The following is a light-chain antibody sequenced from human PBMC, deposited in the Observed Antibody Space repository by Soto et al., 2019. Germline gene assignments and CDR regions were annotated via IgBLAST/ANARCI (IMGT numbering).Light chain of an antibody. J-gene: IGLJ3*02. CDR1: SSNIRRNI. V-gene: IGLV1-44*01. Sequence: QSALTQPPSASGTPGQRVTISCSGSSSNIRRNIVNWYQQLPGTAPKLLIHTDFHRPSGVPDRFSGSKSGTSASLAISGLQSADEAYYYCCSYAGSRVFGGGTKVTVL. CDR2: TDF. CDR3: CSYAGSRV.